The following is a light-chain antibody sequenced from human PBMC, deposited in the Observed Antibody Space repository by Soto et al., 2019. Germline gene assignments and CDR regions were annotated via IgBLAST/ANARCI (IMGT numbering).Light chain of an antibody. CDR3: RQYGRSPFN. CDR1: QSVSSSY. V-gene: IGKV3D-20*01. J-gene: IGKJ5*01. CDR2: DAS. Sequence: IVLTQSPATLSLSPGEIATLSFGASQSVSSSYLAWYQLKPGLAPRLLIYDASSRATGIPDRFSGSGTETDFTLSITRLEPEDFGVYYCRQYGRSPFNFGQGTRLEIK.